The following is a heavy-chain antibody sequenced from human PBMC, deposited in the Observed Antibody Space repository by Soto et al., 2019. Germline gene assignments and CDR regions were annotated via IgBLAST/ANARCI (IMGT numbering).Heavy chain of an antibody. CDR1: GAFITSNSYY. V-gene: IGHV4-39*01. Sequence: QLQLQESGPGLVKPSETLSLTCTVSGAFITSNSYYWGWIRQSPGQGLEWIGNIYFSGTTYYNPSLESRVTISVDTSKRQFSLRLTSVTAADTAVYYCARRARGANVDFWGQGTLVTVSS. J-gene: IGHJ4*02. D-gene: IGHD3-16*01. CDR3: ARRARGANVDF. CDR2: IYFSGTT.